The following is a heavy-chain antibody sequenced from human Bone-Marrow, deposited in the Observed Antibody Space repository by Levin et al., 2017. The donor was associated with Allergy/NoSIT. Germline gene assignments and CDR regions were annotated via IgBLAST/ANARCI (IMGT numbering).Heavy chain of an antibody. V-gene: IGHV4-34*01. Sequence: SQTLSLTCAVYGGSFSGYYWSWIRQPPGKGLEWIGEINHSGSTNYNPSLKSRVTISVDTSKNQFSLKLSSVTAADTAVYYCARDGSIVVVPAAIRWRGWFDPWGQGTLVTVSS. CDR1: GGSFSGYY. J-gene: IGHJ5*02. CDR3: ARDGSIVVVPAAIRWRGWFDP. CDR2: INHSGST. D-gene: IGHD2-2*02.